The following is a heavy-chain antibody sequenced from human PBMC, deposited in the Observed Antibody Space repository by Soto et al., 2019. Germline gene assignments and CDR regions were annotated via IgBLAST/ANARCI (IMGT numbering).Heavy chain of an antibody. D-gene: IGHD3-10*01. V-gene: IGHV4-59*08. CDR2: MHYTGFS. CDR3: ARHGGITMVRGVLTAFDI. CDR1: GDSVTSHY. J-gene: IGHJ3*02. Sequence: PSETLSLTCSFSGDSVTSHYLTWIRQSPEKGLEWIGYMHYTGFSHYNPSLKSRVTISEDTSRNQCSLKLSSVTAADTAVYYCARHGGITMVRGVLTAFDIWGQGTMVTVSS.